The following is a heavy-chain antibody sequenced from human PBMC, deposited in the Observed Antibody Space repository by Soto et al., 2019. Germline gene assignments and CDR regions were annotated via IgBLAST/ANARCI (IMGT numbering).Heavy chain of an antibody. Sequence: EVLLVESGGGLVQPGGSLRLSCAASGFTFSSYAMHWVRQAPGKGLEYVSAISSNGGSTYYANSVKGRFTISRDNSMNTLYLQMGSLRAEDMAVYCCARRDGYNFDYLRQGTLVTVSS. CDR1: GFTFSSYA. CDR2: ISSNGGST. V-gene: IGHV3-64*01. D-gene: IGHD5-12*01. J-gene: IGHJ4*02. CDR3: ARRDGYNFDY.